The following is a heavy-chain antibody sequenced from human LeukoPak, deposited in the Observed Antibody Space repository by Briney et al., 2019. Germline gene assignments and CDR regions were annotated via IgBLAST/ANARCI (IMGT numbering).Heavy chain of an antibody. D-gene: IGHD4-17*01. CDR3: AKDGGFYGENLDY. J-gene: IGHJ4*02. Sequence: PGGSLRLSCAASGFTFSSYGMHWVRQAPGKGLEWVAVISYDGSSKYYADSVKGRFTISRDNSKNTLFLQMNSLRADDTAVLYCAKDGGFYGENLDYWGQGTLVTVSS. CDR2: ISYDGSSK. V-gene: IGHV3-30*18. CDR1: GFTFSSYG.